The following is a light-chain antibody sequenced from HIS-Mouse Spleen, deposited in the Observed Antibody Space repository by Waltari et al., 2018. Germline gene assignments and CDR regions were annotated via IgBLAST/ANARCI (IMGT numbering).Light chain of an antibody. J-gene: IGKJ2*02. CDR1: QSISSY. Sequence: DIQMTQSPSSLSASVGDRVTITCRASQSISSYLNWYQQKPGKAPKLLIYAASSLQSGVPSRVSGSGSGTDFTLTISSLQPEDFATYYCQQSYSTPSTFGQGTKLEIK. V-gene: IGKV1-39*01. CDR3: QQSYSTPST. CDR2: AAS.